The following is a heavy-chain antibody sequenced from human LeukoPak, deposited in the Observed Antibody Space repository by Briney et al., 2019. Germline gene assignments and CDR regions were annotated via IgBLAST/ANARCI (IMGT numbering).Heavy chain of an antibody. V-gene: IGHV3-21*01. CDR3: TRQWLRVMDV. CDR2: ISSSGHYI. J-gene: IGHJ6*04. D-gene: IGHD6-19*01. Sequence: GGSLRLSCASSGFTFTAYSMNWVRQAPGRGLEWISFISSSGHYIHYADSLKGRFTISRDNANSSLYLQISTLKAEDTAVYYCTRQWLRVMDVWGKGTTVTVSS. CDR1: GFTFTAYS.